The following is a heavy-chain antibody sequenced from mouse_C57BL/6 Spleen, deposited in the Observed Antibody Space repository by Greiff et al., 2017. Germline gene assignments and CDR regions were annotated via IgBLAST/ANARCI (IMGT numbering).Heavy chain of an antibody. CDR1: GFTFSSYA. CDR3: ARGGSNYYAMDY. J-gene: IGHJ4*01. CDR2: ISDGGSYT. V-gene: IGHV5-4*01. D-gene: IGHD5-1*01. Sequence: EVQGVESGGGLVKPGGSLKLSCAASGFTFSSYAMSWVRQTPEKRLEWVATISDGGSYTYYPDNVKGRFTISRDNAKNNLYLQMSHRKSEDTAMYYCARGGSNYYAMDYWGQGTSVTVSS.